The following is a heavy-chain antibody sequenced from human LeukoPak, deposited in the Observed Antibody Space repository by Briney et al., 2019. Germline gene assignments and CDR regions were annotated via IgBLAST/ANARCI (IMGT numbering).Heavy chain of an antibody. CDR1: GFTFSSYW. D-gene: IGHD4-11*01. Sequence: GGSLRLSCAASGFTFSSYWMSWVRQAPGKGLEWVANIKQDGSEKYYVDSVKGRFTISRDNAKNSLYLQMNSLRAEDTAVYYCARAHYSNYDYCYYMDVWGKGTTVTVSS. CDR2: IKQDGSEK. CDR3: ARAHYSNYDYCYYMDV. J-gene: IGHJ6*03. V-gene: IGHV3-7*01.